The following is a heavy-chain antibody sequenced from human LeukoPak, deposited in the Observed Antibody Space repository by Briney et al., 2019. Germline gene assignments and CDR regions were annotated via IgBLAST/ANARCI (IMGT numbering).Heavy chain of an antibody. CDR3: TRDLSGHYSIDY. CDR2: ISNNGRNK. CDR1: GFTFSSYA. D-gene: IGHD3-22*01. V-gene: IGHV3-30*04. J-gene: IGHJ4*02. Sequence: GRSLRLSCAASGFTFSSYAIHWVRQAPGKGLEWVAFISNNGRNKDYADSVKGRFTISRDNSKNTLYLQVNSLRPEDTAVYYCTRDLSGHYSIDYWGQGTLVTVSS.